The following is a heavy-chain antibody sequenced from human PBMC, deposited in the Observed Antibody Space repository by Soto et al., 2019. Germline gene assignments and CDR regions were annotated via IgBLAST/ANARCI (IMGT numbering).Heavy chain of an antibody. D-gene: IGHD6-19*01. J-gene: IGHJ4*02. CDR1: GYTYTVYY. CDR3: ARDDSSGWYVG. Sequence: GASVKVSCKASGYTYTVYYMHCVRQAPGQGLEWMGWINPNSGGTNYAQKFQGRVTMTRDTSISTAYMELSRLRSDDTAVYYCARDDSSGWYVGWGQGTLVTVSS. CDR2: INPNSGGT. V-gene: IGHV1-2*02.